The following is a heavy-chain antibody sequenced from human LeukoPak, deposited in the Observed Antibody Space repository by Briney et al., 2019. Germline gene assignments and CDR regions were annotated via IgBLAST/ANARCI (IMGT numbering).Heavy chain of an antibody. J-gene: IGHJ4*02. CDR3: ARDSTGTTLPPDY. D-gene: IGHD1-1*01. CDR1: GFTFSTYT. CDR2: IGSSGGGI. Sequence: QHGGSLRLSCAASGFTFSTYTMYWVRHPPGKRLEWVSIIGSSGGGIHYADSVKGRFTISRDNAKNSLYLQMNSLRDEDTAVYYCARDSTGTTLPPDYWGQGTLVTVSS. V-gene: IGHV3-48*02.